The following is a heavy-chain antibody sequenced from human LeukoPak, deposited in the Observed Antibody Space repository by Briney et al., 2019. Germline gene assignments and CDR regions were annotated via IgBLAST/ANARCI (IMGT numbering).Heavy chain of an antibody. J-gene: IGHJ6*03. CDR2: ISGSGTTI. V-gene: IGHV3-48*03. CDR1: GFTLSSHE. D-gene: IGHD3-16*02. CDR3: ARDRDHDRYHYYSYLDV. Sequence: GGSLRLSCEASGFTLSSHEMHWVRQAPGKGLEWISYISGSGTTIYYAESVRGRFTISRDNAKNSLFLQMNRLRVDDTAVYYCARDRDHDRYHYYSYLDVWGRGATVTVSS.